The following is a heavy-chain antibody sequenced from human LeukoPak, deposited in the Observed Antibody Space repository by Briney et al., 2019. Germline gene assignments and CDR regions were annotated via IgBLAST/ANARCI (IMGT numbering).Heavy chain of an antibody. D-gene: IGHD3-3*01. V-gene: IGHV3-74*01. CDR1: GFSFSSYW. J-gene: IGHJ6*03. CDR3: ARAGNYDFWSGYYYWDVSNDKNYYMDV. Sequence: GGSLRLSCAASGFSFSSYWMHWVRQAPGKGLLWVSRINTDGSTIYYADSVKGRFTISRDNAKNSLYLQMNSLRAEDTAVYYCARAGNYDFWSGYYYWDVSNDKNYYMDVWGKGTTVTVSS. CDR2: INTDGSTI.